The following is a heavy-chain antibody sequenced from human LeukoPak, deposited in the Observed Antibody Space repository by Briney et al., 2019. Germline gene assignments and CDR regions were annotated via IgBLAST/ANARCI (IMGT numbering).Heavy chain of an antibody. J-gene: IGHJ5*02. CDR1: GDSMSTYY. V-gene: IGHV4-59*01. Sequence: KSSETLSLTCTVSGDSMSTYYWTWIRQPPGKGLEWIGYIYNSGSTNYNPSLKSRVTISVDTSKNQFSLKLSSVTAADTAVYYCVRSSYLLRWFDPWGQGTLVTVSS. CDR2: IYNSGST. D-gene: IGHD5-12*01. CDR3: VRSSYLLRWFDP.